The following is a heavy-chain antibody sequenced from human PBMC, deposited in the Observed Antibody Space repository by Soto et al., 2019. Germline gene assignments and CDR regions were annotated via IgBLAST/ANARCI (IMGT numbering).Heavy chain of an antibody. Sequence: GGSLRLSCTASGFTFGDYAMSWFRQAPGKGLEWVGFIRSKAYGGTTEYAASVKGRFTISRDDSKSIAYLQMNSLKTEDTAVYYCTRTPDHYYDSSGYYYYYYGMDVWGQGTTVTVSS. V-gene: IGHV3-49*03. D-gene: IGHD3-22*01. J-gene: IGHJ6*02. CDR3: TRTPDHYYDSSGYYYYYYGMDV. CDR2: IRSKAYGGTT. CDR1: GFTFGDYA.